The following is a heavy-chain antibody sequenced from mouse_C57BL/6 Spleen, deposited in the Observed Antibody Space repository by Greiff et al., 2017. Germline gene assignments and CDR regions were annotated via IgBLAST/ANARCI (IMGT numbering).Heavy chain of an antibody. V-gene: IGHV1-80*01. Sequence: QVQLQQSGAELVKPGASVKISCKASGYAFSSYWMNWVKQRPGTGLEWIGQIYPGDGDTNYNGKFKGKATLTADKSSSTAYMQLSSLTSGDSAVYFCARKRSSFPGFDYWGQGTTLTVSS. D-gene: IGHD1-1*01. CDR3: ARKRSSFPGFDY. J-gene: IGHJ2*01. CDR1: GYAFSSYW. CDR2: IYPGDGDT.